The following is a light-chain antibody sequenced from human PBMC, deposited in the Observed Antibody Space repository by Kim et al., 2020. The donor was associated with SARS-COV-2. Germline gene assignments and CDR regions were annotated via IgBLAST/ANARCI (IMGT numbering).Light chain of an antibody. CDR1: QGINNY. Sequence: ASVGDRVTITCRASQGINNYLAWYQQKPEKVPKLLIYAASTLESGVPSRFSGSGSGTEFTFTISSLQPDDVATYYCQKYDSAPWTFGQGTKVDIK. CDR3: QKYDSAPWT. V-gene: IGKV1-27*01. J-gene: IGKJ1*01. CDR2: AAS.